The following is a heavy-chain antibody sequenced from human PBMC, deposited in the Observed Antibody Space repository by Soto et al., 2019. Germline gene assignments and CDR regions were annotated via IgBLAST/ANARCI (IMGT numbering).Heavy chain of an antibody. V-gene: IGHV4-34*01. CDR3: ARPTRQWLGLRYYYGMDV. CDR2: INHTGST. Sequence: QVQLQQWGAGLLKPSETLSLTCAVYGGSFSGYYWSWIRQPPGKGLEWIGEINHTGSTNYNPSLKRRGTISVDTSKNQFSLKLSSVTAADTAVYYCARPTRQWLGLRYYYGMDVWGQGTTVTVSS. J-gene: IGHJ6*02. CDR1: GGSFSGYY. D-gene: IGHD6-19*01.